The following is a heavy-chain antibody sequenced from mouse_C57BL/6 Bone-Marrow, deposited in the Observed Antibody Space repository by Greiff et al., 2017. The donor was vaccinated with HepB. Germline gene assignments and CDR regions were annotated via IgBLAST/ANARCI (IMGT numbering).Heavy chain of an antibody. D-gene: IGHD2-3*01. CDR2: INPSSGYT. CDR3: ARGAIYDGYSYAMDY. Sequence: QVQLQQSGAELARPGASVKMSCKASGYTFTSYTMHWVNQRPGQGLEWIGYINPSSGYTKYNQKFKDKATLTADKSSSTAYMQLSSLTSEDSAVYYCARGAIYDGYSYAMDYWGQGTSVTVSS. CDR1: GYTFTSYT. V-gene: IGHV1-4*01. J-gene: IGHJ4*01.